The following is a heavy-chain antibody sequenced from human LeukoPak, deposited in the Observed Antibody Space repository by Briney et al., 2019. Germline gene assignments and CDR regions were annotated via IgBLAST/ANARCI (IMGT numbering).Heavy chain of an antibody. CDR1: AGSINSGDYY. CDR3: ARGIGTSYDSSRDAFDT. CDR2: IYSPGT. D-gene: IGHD3-22*01. Sequence: SQTLSLTCTVSAGSINSGDYYWSRIRQPAGKGLEWIGRIYSPGTNYNYNPSVKSRVTISIDTSKNQFSLKLSSVTAADTAVYYCARGIGTSYDSSRDAFDTWGQGTMVTVSS. J-gene: IGHJ3*02. V-gene: IGHV4-61*02.